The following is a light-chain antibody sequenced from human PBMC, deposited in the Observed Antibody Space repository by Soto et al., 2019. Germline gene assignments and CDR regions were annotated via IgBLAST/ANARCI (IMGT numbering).Light chain of an antibody. CDR1: SSNIGGTNY. Sequence: QSVLTQPPSASGTPGQKVFISCSGSSSNIGGTNYAYWYQQLPGAAPKLLMHSNNLRPSGVPERISGSKFGTAASLAISGLRSEDEAVYYCATWDVTLNIWVFGGGTKLTVL. CDR3: ATWDVTLNIWV. CDR2: SNN. V-gene: IGLV1-47*02. J-gene: IGLJ3*02.